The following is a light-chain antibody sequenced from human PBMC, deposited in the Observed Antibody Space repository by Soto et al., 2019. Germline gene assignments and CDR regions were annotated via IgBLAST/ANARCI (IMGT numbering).Light chain of an antibody. CDR1: QSVSSN. J-gene: IGKJ1*01. CDR3: QQYNNWPPTWT. Sequence: EIVMTQSPATLSVSPGERATLSCRASQSVSSNLAWYQQKPGQAPRLLIYGASTRATGIPARFSGSGSGTAVTLTISSLQSEDFAVYYCQQYNNWPPTWTFGQGTKVEIK. V-gene: IGKV3-15*01. CDR2: GAS.